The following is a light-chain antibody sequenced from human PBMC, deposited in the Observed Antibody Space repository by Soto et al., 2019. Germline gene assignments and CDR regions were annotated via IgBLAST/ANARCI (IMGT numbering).Light chain of an antibody. J-gene: IGKJ5*01. V-gene: IGKV1-9*01. CDR3: QQLNSFLIT. CDR2: ATS. CDR1: QGISSY. Sequence: IQLTQSPSSLSASVGDRVTITCRASQGISSYLAWYQQKPGKAPKLLIYATSTLQSGVPSRFSGSGSGTVFTLTISSLQPDDFATYYCQQLNSFLITFGQGTRLEIK.